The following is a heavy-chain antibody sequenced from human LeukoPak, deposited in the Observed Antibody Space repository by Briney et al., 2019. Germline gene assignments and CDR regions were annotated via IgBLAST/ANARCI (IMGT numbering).Heavy chain of an antibody. V-gene: IGHV3-74*01. J-gene: IGHJ4*02. Sequence: GGSLRLSCAASGFTFTSYWMHWVRQAPGKGLVWASRIKSDGSSTSYADSVKGRFTISRDNAKNTLYLQMNSLRAEDTAVYYCVRAFDYWGQGTLVTVSS. CDR2: IKSDGSST. CDR3: VRAFDY. CDR1: GFTFTSYW.